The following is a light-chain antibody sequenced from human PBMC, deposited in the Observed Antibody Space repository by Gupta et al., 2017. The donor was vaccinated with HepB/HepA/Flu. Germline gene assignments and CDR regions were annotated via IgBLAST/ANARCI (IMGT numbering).Light chain of an antibody. Sequence: QSVLPQPPSTSATPGQRVTISCSGSDSNIGTSFVYWYQLLPGAAPTVLMYGNSKRRSGVPDGFSGSKSGTSAALVISGLRSEDEGDYYCEAWDTSRGGHVVFGGGTKVTVL. CDR2: GNS. CDR1: DSNIGTSF. V-gene: IGLV1-47*01. J-gene: IGLJ2*01. CDR3: EAWDTSRGGHVV.